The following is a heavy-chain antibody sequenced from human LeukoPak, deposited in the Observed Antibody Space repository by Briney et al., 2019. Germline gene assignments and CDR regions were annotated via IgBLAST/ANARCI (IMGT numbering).Heavy chain of an antibody. V-gene: IGHV1-2*02. J-gene: IGHJ3*02. CDR1: GYTFTGYY. D-gene: IGHD3-22*01. CDR3: ATYYYDSSGYYQEAFDI. Sequence: ASVKVSCKASGYTFTGYYMHWVRQAPGQGLEWMGWINPNSGGTNYAQKFQGRVTMTRDTSISTAYMELSRLRSDDTAVYYCATYYYDSSGYYQEAFDIWGQGTMVTVSS. CDR2: INPNSGGT.